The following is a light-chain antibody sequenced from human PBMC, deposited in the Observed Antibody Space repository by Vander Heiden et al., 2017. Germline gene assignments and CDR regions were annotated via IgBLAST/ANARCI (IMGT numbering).Light chain of an antibody. CDR3: QQYGSSPMYT. Sequence: EMVFTQSPGTLSLSPGERATLSCRASQSVSSSYLAWYQQKPGQAPRLLIYGASSRATGIPDRFSGSGSGTDFTLTISRLDPEDFAVYYCQQYGSSPMYTFGQGTKLEIK. V-gene: IGKV3-20*01. CDR2: GAS. J-gene: IGKJ2*01. CDR1: QSVSSSY.